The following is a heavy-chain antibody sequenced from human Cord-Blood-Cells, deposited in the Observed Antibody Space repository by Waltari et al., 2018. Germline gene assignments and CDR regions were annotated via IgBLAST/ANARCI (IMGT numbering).Heavy chain of an antibody. Sequence: QGLEWMGGIIPIFGTANYAQKFQGRVTITADESTSTAYMELSSLRSEDTAVYYCARQVVPAAMLYYYGMDVWGQGTTVTVSS. CDR3: ARQVVPAAMLYYYGMDV. J-gene: IGHJ6*02. V-gene: IGHV1-69*01. D-gene: IGHD2-2*01. CDR2: IIPIFGTA.